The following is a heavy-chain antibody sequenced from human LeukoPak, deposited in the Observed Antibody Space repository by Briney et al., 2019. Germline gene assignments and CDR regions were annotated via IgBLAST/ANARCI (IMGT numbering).Heavy chain of an antibody. V-gene: IGHV3-74*01. CDR2: INTDGSST. D-gene: IGHD2-15*01. J-gene: IGHJ4*02. Sequence: GGSLRLSCAVYGFTFSSYWMHWVRHAPGKGLVWVSRINTDGSSTSYADSVRGRFTISRDNAKNTLYLQMNSLRAEDTAVYYCARDRCSGGSCYCWCYWGQGTLVTVSS. CDR1: GFTFSSYW. CDR3: ARDRCSGGSCYCWCY.